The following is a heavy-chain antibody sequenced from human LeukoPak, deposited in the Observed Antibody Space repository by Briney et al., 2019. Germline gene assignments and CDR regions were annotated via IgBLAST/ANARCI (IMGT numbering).Heavy chain of an antibody. V-gene: IGHV4-34*01. CDR2: INHSGSP. J-gene: IGHJ6*02. CDR3: ARAGHYFGGDRSQRYGMDV. CDR1: GGSFSVYY. D-gene: IGHD2-21*02. Sequence: PSETLSLTCAVYGGSFSVYYWSWIRQPPGEGLEWVGEINHSGSPNYNTSLKSRVTVSVVTSKNQFSLKVSSVTAADTAVYHCARAGHYFGGDRSQRYGMDVWGQGTTVTVSS.